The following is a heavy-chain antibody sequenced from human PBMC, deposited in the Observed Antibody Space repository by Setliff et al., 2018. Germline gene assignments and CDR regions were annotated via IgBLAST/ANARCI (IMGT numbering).Heavy chain of an antibody. V-gene: IGHV3-48*01. CDR1: GFTFVNYW. Sequence: GGSLRLSCGASGFTFVNYWMHWVRQAPGKGRDWVSYIGSSDTTIYYADSVRGRFTIARDNAKNSLFLQMKSLRAEDTAVYYCARVGSIPAARDFDYWGQGTLVTVSS. CDR2: IGSSDTTI. J-gene: IGHJ4*02. D-gene: IGHD2-2*01. CDR3: ARVGSIPAARDFDY.